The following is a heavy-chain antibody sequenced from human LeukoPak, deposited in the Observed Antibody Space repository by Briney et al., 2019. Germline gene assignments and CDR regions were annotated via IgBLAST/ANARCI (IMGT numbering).Heavy chain of an antibody. Sequence: SETLSLTCNVSGGSISGYYWSWIRQTPGRGLEWIAYVYYTGLTNYNPSFKSRATISVDTSKNQLSLKLISVTAADTAVYYCARDVRGMDVWGQGTTVTVSS. D-gene: IGHD3-10*02. J-gene: IGHJ6*02. V-gene: IGHV4-59*01. CDR2: VYYTGLT. CDR1: GGSISGYY. CDR3: ARDVRGMDV.